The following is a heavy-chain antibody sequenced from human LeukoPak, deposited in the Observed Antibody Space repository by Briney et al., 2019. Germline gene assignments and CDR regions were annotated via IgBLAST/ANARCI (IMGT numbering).Heavy chain of an antibody. J-gene: IGHJ3*02. D-gene: IGHD3-22*01. Sequence: ASVKVSCKVSGYTLTELSMHWVRQAPGKGLEWMGGFDPEDGETIYAQKFQGRVTITADESTSTAYMELSSLRSEDTAVYYCATDPRSLLYDSSGHHAFDIWGQGTMVTVSS. CDR3: ATDPRSLLYDSSGHHAFDI. CDR1: GYTLTELS. V-gene: IGHV1-24*01. CDR2: FDPEDGET.